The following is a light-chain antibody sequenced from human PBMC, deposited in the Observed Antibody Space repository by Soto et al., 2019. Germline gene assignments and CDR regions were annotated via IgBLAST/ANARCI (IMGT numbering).Light chain of an antibody. J-gene: IGLJ2*01. Sequence: QSALTQPPSASGSPGQSVTISCTGTSSDVGGYNYVSWYKQHPGKAPKLMIYEVSKRPSGVPDRFSGSKSDNTASLTVSGLQAEDEADYYCSSYAGSSNLVFGGGTKLTVL. CDR3: SSYAGSSNLV. V-gene: IGLV2-8*01. CDR1: SSDVGGYNY. CDR2: EVS.